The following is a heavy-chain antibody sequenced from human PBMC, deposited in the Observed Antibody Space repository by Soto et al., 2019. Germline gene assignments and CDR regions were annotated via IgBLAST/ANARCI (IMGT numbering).Heavy chain of an antibody. Sequence: GGSLRLSCAASGFTFSSYAMSWVRQAPGKGLEWVSAISGSGGSTYYADSVKGRFTISRDNSKNTLYLQMNSLRAEDTAVYYCAKDDAYYDFWSGYPAGFDYWGQGTLVTVSS. CDR2: ISGSGGST. D-gene: IGHD3-3*01. CDR3: AKDDAYYDFWSGYPAGFDY. V-gene: IGHV3-23*01. CDR1: GFTFSSYA. J-gene: IGHJ4*02.